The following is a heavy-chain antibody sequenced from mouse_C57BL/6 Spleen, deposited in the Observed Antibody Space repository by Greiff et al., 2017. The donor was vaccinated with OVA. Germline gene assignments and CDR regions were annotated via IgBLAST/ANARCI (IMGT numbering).Heavy chain of an antibody. CDR3: ARSGSSGYDY. CDR2: IDPSDSET. V-gene: IGHV1-52*01. D-gene: IGHD3-2*02. CDR1: GYTFTSYW. Sequence: VQLQQSGAELVRPGSSVKLSCKASGYTFTSYWMHWVKQRPIQGLEWIGNIDPSDSETHYNQKFKDKATLTVDKSSSTAYMQLSSLTSEDSAVYYCARSGSSGYDYWGQGTTLTVSS. J-gene: IGHJ2*01.